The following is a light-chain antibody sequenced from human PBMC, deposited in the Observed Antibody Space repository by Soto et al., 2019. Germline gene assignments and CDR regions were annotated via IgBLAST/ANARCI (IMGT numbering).Light chain of an antibody. Sequence: QSALTQPASVSGSPGQSITISCTGTSSDVGGYNYVSWYQHHPGKAPKLMIYDVSNRPSGVSNRFSGSKSVNTASLTISGVQAEDEASYYCSSYTTRATVVFGGGTKLTVL. V-gene: IGLV2-14*03. CDR3: SSYTTRATVV. CDR2: DVS. CDR1: SSDVGGYNY. J-gene: IGLJ3*02.